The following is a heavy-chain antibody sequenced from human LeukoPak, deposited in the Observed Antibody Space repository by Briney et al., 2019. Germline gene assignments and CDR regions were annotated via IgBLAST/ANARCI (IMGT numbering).Heavy chain of an antibody. D-gene: IGHD3-16*02. CDR3: ATDGGRGVWGSYRYEVRY. J-gene: IGHJ4*02. CDR2: FDPEDGET. V-gene: IGHV1-24*01. CDR1: GYTLTELS. Sequence: ASMKVSCKVSGYTLTELSMHWVRQAPGKGLEWMGGFDPEDGETIYAQKFQGRVTMTEDTSTDTAYMELSSLRSEDTAVYYCATDGGRGVWGSYRYEVRYWGQGTLVTVSS.